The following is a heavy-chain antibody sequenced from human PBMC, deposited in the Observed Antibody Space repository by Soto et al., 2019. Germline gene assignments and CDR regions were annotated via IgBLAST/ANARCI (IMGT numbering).Heavy chain of an antibody. D-gene: IGHD3-22*01. CDR3: AEDSRGYYY. V-gene: IGHV1-3*01. Sequence: QVRLVQSGAEVKKPGASVKVSCKASGYTFSTYAMHWVRQAPGQRLEWMGWINVGNNVVKYSQKFQDRVTITRDTSASTGYLELSRLTSEDTAVYYCAEDSRGYYYWGQGTQITVSS. CDR1: GYTFSTYA. J-gene: IGHJ4*02. CDR2: INVGNNVV.